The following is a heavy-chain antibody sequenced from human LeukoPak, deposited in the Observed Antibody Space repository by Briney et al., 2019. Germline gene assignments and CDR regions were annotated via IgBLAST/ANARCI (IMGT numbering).Heavy chain of an antibody. D-gene: IGHD3-22*01. V-gene: IGHV4-4*09. CDR2: IYHSGNT. Sequence: SETLSLTCTVSGVSITTYYWSWVRQPPGKGLEWFGFIYHSGNTNYNPSLKSRVTMSVDTSKSQFSLRLSSVTAADTAVYYCATMTRRGQYYFDNWGQGTLVTISS. J-gene: IGHJ4*02. CDR3: ATMTRRGQYYFDN. CDR1: GVSITTYY.